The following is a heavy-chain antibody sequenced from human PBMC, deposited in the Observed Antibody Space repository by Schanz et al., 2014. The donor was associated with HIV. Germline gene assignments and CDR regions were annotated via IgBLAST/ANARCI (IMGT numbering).Heavy chain of an antibody. CDR3: ALSRPSGYGGSWYFDL. Sequence: EVQLVESGGGLVKPGGSLRLSCAASEFTFRNAWMNWVRQAPGKGLEWVSAISGSSITYSADSVKGRFTISRDNSKNTLYLQMNSLRAEDTAVYYCALSRPSGYGGSWYFDLWGRGTLVAVSS. CDR2: ISGSSIT. D-gene: IGHD2-15*01. J-gene: IGHJ2*01. CDR1: EFTFRNAW. V-gene: IGHV3-23*04.